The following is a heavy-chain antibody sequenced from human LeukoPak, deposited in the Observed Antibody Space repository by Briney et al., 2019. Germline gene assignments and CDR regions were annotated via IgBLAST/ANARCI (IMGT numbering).Heavy chain of an antibody. V-gene: IGHV1-2*02. CDR3: ARDTVTSTYYFDY. CDR2: INPNSGGT. J-gene: IGHJ4*02. D-gene: IGHD4-17*01. Sequence: ASVKVSCKASGYTFTGCHMHWVRQAPGQGLEWMGWINPNSGGTNYAQKFQGRVTMTRDTSISTAYMELSRLRSDDTAVYYCARDTVTSTYYFDYWGQGTLVTVSS. CDR1: GYTFTGCH.